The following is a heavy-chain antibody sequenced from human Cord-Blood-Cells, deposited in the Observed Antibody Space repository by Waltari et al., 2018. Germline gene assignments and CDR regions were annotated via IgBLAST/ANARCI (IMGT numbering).Heavy chain of an antibody. Sequence: QVQLQELGPGLVKPSETLSLTCTVSGGSVSSGSYYWSWIRQPPGKGLEWIGYIYYSGSTNYNPSLKSRVTISVDTSKNQFSLKLSSVTAADTAVYYCARFPYYDFWSGYYWFDPWGQGTLVTVSS. CDR2: IYYSGST. D-gene: IGHD3-3*01. CDR3: ARFPYYDFWSGYYWFDP. V-gene: IGHV4-61*01. J-gene: IGHJ5*02. CDR1: GGSVSSGSYY.